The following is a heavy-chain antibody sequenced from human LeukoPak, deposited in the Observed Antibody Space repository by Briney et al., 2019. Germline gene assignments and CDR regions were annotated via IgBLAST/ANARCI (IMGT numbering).Heavy chain of an antibody. CDR2: IDYSGRA. CDR1: GGSLTNYY. Sequence: SETLSLTCTVSGGSLTNYYWTWLRQPPGKGLEWIGYIDYSGRANYSPSLKSRVTISLDTSNNQFSLKFNSVTAADTAVYYCARQTGSGLFILPGGQGTLVTVSS. J-gene: IGHJ4*02. CDR3: ARQTGSGLFILP. D-gene: IGHD3/OR15-3a*01. V-gene: IGHV4-59*01.